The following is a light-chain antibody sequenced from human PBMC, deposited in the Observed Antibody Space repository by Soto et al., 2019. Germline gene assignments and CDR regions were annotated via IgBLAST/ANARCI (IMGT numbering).Light chain of an antibody. V-gene: IGLV1-44*01. CDR1: SSNIGSNT. CDR3: TSYAGDTSLGV. CDR2: SNN. J-gene: IGLJ3*02. Sequence: QSVLTQPPSASGTPGQRVTISCSGSSSNIGSNTVNWYQQLPGTAPKLLIYSNNQRPSGVPDRFSGSKSGTSASLAVSGLQAEDEADYYCTSYAGDTSLGVLGGGTKLTVL.